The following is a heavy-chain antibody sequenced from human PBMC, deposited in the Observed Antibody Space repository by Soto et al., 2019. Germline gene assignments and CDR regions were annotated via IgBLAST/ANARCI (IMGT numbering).Heavy chain of an antibody. CDR2: ISGSGGST. J-gene: IGHJ4*02. CDR3: AKDRYTSGYITRGVDIVVVPAATFDY. V-gene: IGHV3-23*01. CDR1: GFTFSSYA. Sequence: GGSLRLSCAASGFTFSSYAMSWVRQAPGKGLEWVSAISGSGGSTYYADSVKGRFTISRDNSKNTLYLQMNSLRAEDTAVYYCAKDRYTSGYITRGVDIVVVPAATFDYWGQGTLVTVS. D-gene: IGHD2-2*01.